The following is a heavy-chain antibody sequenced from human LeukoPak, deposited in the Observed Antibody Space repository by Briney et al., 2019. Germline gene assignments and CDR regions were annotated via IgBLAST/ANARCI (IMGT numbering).Heavy chain of an antibody. CDR2: ITPIFGTA. CDR3: ARVFARSGEVSGSYYYY. D-gene: IGHD1-26*01. Sequence: SVKVSCKASGGTFSTYAINWVRQAPGQGLEWMGGITPIFGTANYAQKFQGRVTITTDESTSTAYMELSSLRSEDTAVYYCARVFARSGEVSGSYYYYWGQGTLVTVSS. CDR1: GGTFSTYA. J-gene: IGHJ4*02. V-gene: IGHV1-69*05.